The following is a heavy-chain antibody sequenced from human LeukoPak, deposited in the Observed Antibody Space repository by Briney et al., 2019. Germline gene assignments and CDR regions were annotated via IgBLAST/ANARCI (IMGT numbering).Heavy chain of an antibody. CDR2: INPNSGGT. CDR1: GYTFTGYY. D-gene: IGHD1-26*01. V-gene: IGHV1-2*02. J-gene: IGHJ5*02. Sequence: GASVKVSCKASGYTFTGYYMHWVRQAPGQGLEWMGWINPNSGGTNYAQKSQGRVTMTRDTSISTAYMELSRLRSDDTAVYYCARDYRTVVGALDPWGQGTLVTVSS. CDR3: ARDYRTVVGALDP.